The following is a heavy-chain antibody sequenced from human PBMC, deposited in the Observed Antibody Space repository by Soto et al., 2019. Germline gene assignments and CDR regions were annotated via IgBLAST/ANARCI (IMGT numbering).Heavy chain of an antibody. J-gene: IGHJ5*02. CDR1: GGSVNGYY. CDR3: ATRITVFGLLIPPFDP. CDR2: INHTGGT. V-gene: IGHV4-34*01. D-gene: IGHD3-3*01. Sequence: LSLTCAVYGGSVNGYYWNWIRQPPGKGLEWIGEINHTGGTHHNPSLKSRVTMSVDTSKNQFSLRLSSVTAADTAIYYCATRITVFGLLIPPFDPWGQGTQVTVSS.